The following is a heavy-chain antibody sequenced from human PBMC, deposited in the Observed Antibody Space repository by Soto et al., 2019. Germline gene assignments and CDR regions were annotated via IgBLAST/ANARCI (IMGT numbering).Heavy chain of an antibody. Sequence: PSETLSLTCTVSGGSISSYYWSWIQQPPGKGLEWIGYIYYSGSTNYNPSLKSRVTISVDTSKNQFSLKLSSVTAADTAVYYCARFVGATKVLDYWGQGILVTVSS. J-gene: IGHJ4*02. D-gene: IGHD1-26*01. CDR1: GGSISSYY. V-gene: IGHV4-59*01. CDR3: ARFVGATKVLDY. CDR2: IYYSGST.